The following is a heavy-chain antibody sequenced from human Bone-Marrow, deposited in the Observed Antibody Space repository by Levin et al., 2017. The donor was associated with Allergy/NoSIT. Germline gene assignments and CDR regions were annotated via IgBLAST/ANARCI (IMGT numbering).Heavy chain of an antibody. CDR1: GGSIRSDAYY. CDR3: ARTAGTAGMATAKYYFDS. V-gene: IGHV4-39*01. J-gene: IGHJ4*02. D-gene: IGHD5-24*01. CDR2: LFYNGYT. Sequence: ASENLSLTCTVSGGSIRSDAYYWTWIRHSPEKGMEWIGALFYNGYTYSNPSLKSRITMSVDTSKNQFYLTLTSVTASDTARYYCARTAGTAGMATAKYYFDSWGQGTLVTVSS.